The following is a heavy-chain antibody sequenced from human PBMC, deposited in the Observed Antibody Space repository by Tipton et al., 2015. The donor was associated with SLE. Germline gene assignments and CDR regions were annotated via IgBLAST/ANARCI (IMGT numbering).Heavy chain of an antibody. V-gene: IGHV4-31*03. CDR2: IYYSGST. J-gene: IGHJ4*02. Sequence: TLSLTCTVSGGSISSGGYYWSWIRQHPGRGLEWIGYIYYSGSTYYNPSLKSRVTISVDTSKNRFSLKLSSVTAADTAVYYCARAASGCSSTSCPFDYWGQGTLVTVSS. CDR3: ARAASGCSSTSCPFDY. D-gene: IGHD2-2*01. CDR1: GGSISSGGYY.